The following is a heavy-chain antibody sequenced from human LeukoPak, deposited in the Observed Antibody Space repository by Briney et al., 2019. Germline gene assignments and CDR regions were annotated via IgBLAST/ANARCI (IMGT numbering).Heavy chain of an antibody. V-gene: IGHV4-39*07. D-gene: IGHD1-1*01. J-gene: IGHJ4*02. CDR1: GGSISSCTYS. CDR2: FSCSGST. CDR3: ARDWNRYAY. Sequence: SETLSLTCSVSGGSISSCTYSWGWIRQPPGKGLEWIGSFSCSGSTYYNPSLKSRVTISVDTSKSRFSLYMDSVTAADTAVYYCARDWNRYAYWGQGTLVTVSS.